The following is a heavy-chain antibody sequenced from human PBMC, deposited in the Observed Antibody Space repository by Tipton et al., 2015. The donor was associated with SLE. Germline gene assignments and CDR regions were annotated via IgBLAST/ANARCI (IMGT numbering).Heavy chain of an antibody. CDR1: GGSISSSSYY. CDR3: ARRMAAAGRGWFDP. Sequence: TLSLTCTVSGGSISSSSYYWGWFRQPPGNGLGWIGGIYYCGGTYYYPSPQSRVTISVDPSKNQFSLKLSSVTAADTAVYYCARRMAAAGRGWFDPWGQGTLVTVSS. V-gene: IGHV4-39*01. D-gene: IGHD6-13*01. J-gene: IGHJ5*02. CDR2: IYYCGGT.